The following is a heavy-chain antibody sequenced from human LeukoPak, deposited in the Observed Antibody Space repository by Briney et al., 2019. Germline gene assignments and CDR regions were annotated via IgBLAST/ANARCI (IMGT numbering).Heavy chain of an antibody. CDR2: IYSGGST. J-gene: IGHJ5*02. CDR3: ARDRITGTT. D-gene: IGHD1-7*01. CDR1: WITVSSYY. V-gene: IGHV3-53*01. Sequence: PGGSLRLSCAASWITVSSYYMSWVRQAPGKGLELVSVIYSGGSTYYADSVKGRFTMSRDNSKNTLYLQMNSLRSEDTAVYYCARDRITGTTWGQGTLVTVSS.